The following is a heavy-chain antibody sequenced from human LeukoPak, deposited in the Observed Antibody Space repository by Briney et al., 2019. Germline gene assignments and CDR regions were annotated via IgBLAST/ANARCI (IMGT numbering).Heavy chain of an antibody. CDR3: ARTGIPSAFDI. CDR1: GYTFTSYY. J-gene: IGHJ3*02. D-gene: IGHD6-13*01. CDR2: INPSDGST. Sequence: ASVKVSCKASGYTFTSYYMHWVRQAPGQGLEWMGTINPSDGSTDYAQKFQGRVTMTRDMSTSTVYMELSSLRSEDTAVYYCARTGIPSAFDIWGQGTMVTVSS. V-gene: IGHV1-46*01.